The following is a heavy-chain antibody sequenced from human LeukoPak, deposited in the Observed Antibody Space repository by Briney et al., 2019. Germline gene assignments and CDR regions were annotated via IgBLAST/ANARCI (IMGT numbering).Heavy chain of an antibody. Sequence: GGSLRLSCAASGSTFSDYYMSWIRQAPGKGLEGVSYISSSSSYTNYADSVKGRFTISRDNAKNSLYLQMNSLRAEDTAVYYCASLPYDYAWGSYRFFDYWGQGTLVTVSS. J-gene: IGHJ4*02. V-gene: IGHV3-11*03. CDR1: GSTFSDYY. D-gene: IGHD3-16*02. CDR2: ISSSSSYT. CDR3: ASLPYDYAWGSYRFFDY.